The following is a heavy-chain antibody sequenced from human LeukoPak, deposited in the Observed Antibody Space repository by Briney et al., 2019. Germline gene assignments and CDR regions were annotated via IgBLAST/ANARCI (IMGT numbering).Heavy chain of an antibody. D-gene: IGHD2/OR15-2a*01. CDR1: GFTFSSYT. V-gene: IGHV3-23*01. Sequence: GGSLRLSCAASGFTFSSYTMTWVRQAPGKGLEWVPAISTSGTDTYYADSVKGRFTISRDNSKNTLYVQMNSLRAEDTAVYYCTTSTANHDVWGQGTLVTVSS. CDR3: TTSTANHDV. CDR2: ISTSGTDT. J-gene: IGHJ4*02.